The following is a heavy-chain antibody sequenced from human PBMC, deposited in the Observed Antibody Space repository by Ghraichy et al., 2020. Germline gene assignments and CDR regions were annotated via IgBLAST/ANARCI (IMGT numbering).Heavy chain of an antibody. D-gene: IGHD3-22*01. CDR2: ISWNSGSI. CDR3: AKGSPYYYDSSGYYPFDY. V-gene: IGHV3-9*01. J-gene: IGHJ4*02. Sequence: GGSLRLSCAASGFTFDDYAMHWVRQAPGKGLEWVSGISWNSGSIGYADSVKGRFTISRDNAKNSLYLQMNSLRAEDTALYYCAKGSPYYYDSSGYYPFDYWGQGTLVTVSS. CDR1: GFTFDDYA.